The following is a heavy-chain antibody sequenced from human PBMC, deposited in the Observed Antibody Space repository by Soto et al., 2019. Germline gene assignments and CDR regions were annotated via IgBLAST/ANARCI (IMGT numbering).Heavy chain of an antibody. CDR2: MNPNRGNT. V-gene: IGHV1-8*01. Sequence: QVQLVQSGAEVKKPGASVKVSCKASGYTFTSYDITWVRQANGQGLEWMGWMNPNRGNTGYAKEYQGRVTKTRNTSISTDYMELCSLRSEDTAVYYYAKDRSSGWYVDYWGQGTLVTVSS. D-gene: IGHD6-19*01. CDR1: GYTFTSYD. J-gene: IGHJ4*02. CDR3: AKDRSSGWYVDY.